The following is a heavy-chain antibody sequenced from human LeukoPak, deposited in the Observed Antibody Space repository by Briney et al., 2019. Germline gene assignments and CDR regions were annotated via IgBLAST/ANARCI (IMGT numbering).Heavy chain of an antibody. D-gene: IGHD2-15*01. CDR3: ATDPAVVAATFGAEYFQH. Sequence: GASVKVSCKVSGYTLTELSMHWVRQAPGKGLEWMGGFDPEDGETIYAQKFQGRVTMTEDTSTDTAYMELSSLRSEDTAVYYCATDPAVVAATFGAEYFQHWGQGTLVTVSS. J-gene: IGHJ1*01. CDR2: FDPEDGET. CDR1: GYTLTELS. V-gene: IGHV1-24*01.